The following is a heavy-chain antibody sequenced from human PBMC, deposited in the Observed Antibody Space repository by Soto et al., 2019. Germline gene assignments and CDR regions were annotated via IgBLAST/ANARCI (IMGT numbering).Heavy chain of an antibody. CDR3: ARGGICSSSSCLFDY. CDR1: GYYFSSYW. CDR2: IYPRDSDT. Sequence: PGESLKISCKGSGYYFSSYWIAWVRQLPGRGLEWMGIIYPRDSDTRYSPSFQGQVTISADKSITTAYLQWSSLKASDTAMYYCARGGICSSSSCLFDYWGQGTLVTVSS. D-gene: IGHD2-15*01. V-gene: IGHV5-51*01. J-gene: IGHJ4*02.